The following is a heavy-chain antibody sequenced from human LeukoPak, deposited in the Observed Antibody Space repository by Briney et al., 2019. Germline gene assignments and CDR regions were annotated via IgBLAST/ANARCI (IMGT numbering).Heavy chain of an antibody. CDR2: IYYSGST. CDR3: ARDLRGGADYGTDV. Sequence: SETLSLTCTVSGGSVSSYYWSWIRQPPGKGLEWIGYIYYSGSTNYNPSLKSRVTISVDTSKNQFSLKLSSVTAADTAVYYCARDLRGGADYGTDVWGQGTTVTVSS. V-gene: IGHV4-59*02. D-gene: IGHD1-26*01. CDR1: GGSVSSYY. J-gene: IGHJ6*02.